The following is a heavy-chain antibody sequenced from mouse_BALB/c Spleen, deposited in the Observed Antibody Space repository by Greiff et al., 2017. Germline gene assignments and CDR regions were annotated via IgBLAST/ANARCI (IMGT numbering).Heavy chain of an antibody. D-gene: IGHD2-1*01. CDR1: GFTFSSYT. Sequence: EVQGVESGGGLVKPGGSLKLSCAASGFTFSSYTMSWVRQTPEKRLEWVATISSGGSYTYYPDSVKGRFTISRDNAKNTLYLQMSSLKSEDTAMYYCTRDRRDGNSAMDYWGQGTSVTVSS. J-gene: IGHJ4*01. CDR3: TRDRRDGNSAMDY. V-gene: IGHV5-6-4*01. CDR2: ISSGGSYT.